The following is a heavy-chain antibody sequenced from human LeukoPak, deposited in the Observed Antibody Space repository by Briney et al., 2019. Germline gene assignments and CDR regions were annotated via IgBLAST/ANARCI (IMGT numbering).Heavy chain of an antibody. CDR2: INHSGST. D-gene: IGHD3-16*01. V-gene: IGHV4-34*01. Sequence: PSETLSLTCAVYGGSFSGYYWSWIRQPPGKGLEWIGEINHSGSTNYNPSLKSRVTISVDKSKNQFSLKLSSVTAADTAVYYCARRPVYDYVWGSHGDYWGQGTLVTVSS. CDR1: GGSFSGYY. CDR3: ARRPVYDYVWGSHGDY. J-gene: IGHJ4*02.